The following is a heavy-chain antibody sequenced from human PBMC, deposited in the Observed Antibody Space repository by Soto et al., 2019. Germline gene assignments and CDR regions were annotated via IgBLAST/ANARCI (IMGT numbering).Heavy chain of an antibody. Sequence: EVQLVESGGGLVKPGGSLRLSCAASGFTFSNAWMSWVRQAPGKGLEWVGRIKSKTDGGTTDYAAPVKGRFTISRDNSNNTLYLQMNSLRAEDTAVYYCANDRKVIAHRTQDYWGQGTLVTVSS. CDR2: IKSKTDGGTT. CDR1: GFTFSNAW. V-gene: IGHV3-15*01. J-gene: IGHJ4*02. D-gene: IGHD3-22*01. CDR3: ANDRKVIAHRTQDY.